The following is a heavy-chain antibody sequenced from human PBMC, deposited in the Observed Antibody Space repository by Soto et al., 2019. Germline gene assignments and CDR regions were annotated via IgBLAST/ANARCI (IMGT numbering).Heavy chain of an antibody. CDR3: ARDEYRGDRHDAFDI. CDR2: LSAYNGNT. Sequence: QVQLVQSGAEVKKPGASVKVSCKASGSTVTSYGISWVRHAPGQGLEWMGWLSAYNGNTNYAEKLQGRVTMTPETTTSTAYLGMRSLRSDDRAVYYCARDEYRGDRHDAFDIWGQRTMVTVSS. D-gene: IGHD6-6*01. V-gene: IGHV1-18*04. J-gene: IGHJ3*02. CDR1: GSTVTSYG.